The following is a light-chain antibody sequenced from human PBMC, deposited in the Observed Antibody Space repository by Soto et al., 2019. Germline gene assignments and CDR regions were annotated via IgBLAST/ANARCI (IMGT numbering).Light chain of an antibody. J-gene: IGKJ5*01. CDR2: VAS. Sequence: DIQLTQSPSFLSASVGDRVTITCRASQDISSYLAWYQQKPGKAPKLLIYVASTLQSGVPSRFSGSGSGTDFTLTISSLESEDFAVYFCQQYYSYPPITFGQGTRLEIK. V-gene: IGKV1-9*01. CDR1: QDISSY. CDR3: QQYYSYPPIT.